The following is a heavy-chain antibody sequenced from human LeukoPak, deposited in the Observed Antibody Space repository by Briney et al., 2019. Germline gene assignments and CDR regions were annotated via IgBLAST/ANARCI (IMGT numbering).Heavy chain of an antibody. D-gene: IGHD4-17*01. J-gene: IGHJ4*02. CDR1: GLTVTYNY. Sequence: GGSLRLTCAVSGLTVTYNYMSWVRQAPGKGLEWVSVIYPDGSTYHADSVKGRFTISRDNSKNTLFLQMNTLGADDTAVYHCARTNPVYGDYDYWGRGTVVTVSS. CDR2: IYPDGST. V-gene: IGHV3-53*01. CDR3: ARTNPVYGDYDY.